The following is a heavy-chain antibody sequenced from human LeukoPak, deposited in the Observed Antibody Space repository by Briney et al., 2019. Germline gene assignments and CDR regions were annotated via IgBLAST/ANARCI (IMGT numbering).Heavy chain of an antibody. CDR2: INPHSGGT. CDR3: ARALLLWFGDLMGY. J-gene: IGHJ4*02. D-gene: IGHD3-10*01. Sequence: GASVKVSCKTSGYTFTDYYMHWVRQAPGQGLEWIGWINPHSGGTYYAQKFQGRVTMTRDTSISTAYMELSRLTSDDTAVYYCARALLLWFGDLMGYWGQGTLVTVSS. CDR1: GYTFTDYY. V-gene: IGHV1-2*02.